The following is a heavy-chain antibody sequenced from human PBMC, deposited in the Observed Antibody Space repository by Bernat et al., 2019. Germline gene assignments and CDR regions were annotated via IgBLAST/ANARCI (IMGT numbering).Heavy chain of an antibody. J-gene: IGHJ2*01. CDR2: ISYDGSNK. D-gene: IGHD3-22*01. V-gene: IGHV3-30-3*01. CDR1: GFTFSSYA. CDR3: ALIVDWYFDL. Sequence: QVQLVESGGGVVQPGRSLRLSCAASGFTFSSYAMHWVRQAPGKGLEWVAVISYDGSNKYYADSVKGRFTISRDNSKNTLYLQMNSLRAEDTAVYYCALIVDWYFDLWGRGTLVTVSS.